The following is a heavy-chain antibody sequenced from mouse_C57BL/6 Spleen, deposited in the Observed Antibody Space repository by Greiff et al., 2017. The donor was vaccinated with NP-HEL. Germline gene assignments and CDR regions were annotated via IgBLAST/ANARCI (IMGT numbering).Heavy chain of an antibody. CDR3: TMSTAVATWDY. Sequence: VQLQQSGAELVRPGASVTLSCKASGYTFTDYEMHWVKQTPVHGLEWIGAIDPETGGTAYNQKFKGKAILTADKSSSTAYMELRSLTSEDSAVYYCTMSTAVATWDYWGQGTTLTVSS. CDR1: GYTFTDYE. V-gene: IGHV1-15*01. D-gene: IGHD1-1*01. J-gene: IGHJ2*01. CDR2: IDPETGGT.